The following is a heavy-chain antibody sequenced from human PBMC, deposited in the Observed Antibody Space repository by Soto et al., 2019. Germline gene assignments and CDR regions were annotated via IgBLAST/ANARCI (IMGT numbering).Heavy chain of an antibody. CDR1: GGTFSSYA. J-gene: IGHJ6*02. CDR2: IIPIFGTA. Sequence: SVKVSCKASGGTFSSYAISWVRQAPGQGLEWMRGIIPIFGTANYAQKFQGRVTITADESTSTAYMELSSLRSEDTAVYYCARMEGGAVAGTVQTVDGGMDVWGQGTTVTVSS. CDR3: ARMEGGAVAGTVQTVDGGMDV. V-gene: IGHV1-69*13. D-gene: IGHD6-19*01.